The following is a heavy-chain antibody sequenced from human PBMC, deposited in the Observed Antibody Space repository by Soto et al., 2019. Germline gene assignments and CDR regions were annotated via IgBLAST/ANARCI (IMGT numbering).Heavy chain of an antibody. CDR3: ARVAKIQDYHYYYGIHV. CDR2: IIPILGIA. J-gene: IGHJ6*01. Sequence: SVKVSCKASGYTFTNFGISWVRQAPGQGLEWMGRIIPILGIANYAQKFQGRVTITAGKSTSTAYMELSSLRSEDTAVYYCARVAKIQDYHYYYGIHVWGRATTVTVS. CDR1: GYTFTNFG. V-gene: IGHV1-69*04. D-gene: IGHD5-18*01.